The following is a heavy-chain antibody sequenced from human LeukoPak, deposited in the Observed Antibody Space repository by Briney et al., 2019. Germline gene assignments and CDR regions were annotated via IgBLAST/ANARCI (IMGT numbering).Heavy chain of an antibody. V-gene: IGHV3-23*01. CDR1: GFTFSSFA. J-gene: IGHJ3*02. D-gene: IGHD6-19*01. CDR2: ITGSGYDT. Sequence: GGSLRLSCAASGFTFSSFAMSWVRQAPGKGLEWLSVITGSGYDTNSADSVKGRFTISRDNSKNTLYVQMNSLRAEDTAVYYCARGRGSGWYDAFDIWGQGTMVTVSS. CDR3: ARGRGSGWYDAFDI.